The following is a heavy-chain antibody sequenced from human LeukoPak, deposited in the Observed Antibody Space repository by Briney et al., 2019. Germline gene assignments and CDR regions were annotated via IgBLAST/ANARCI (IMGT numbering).Heavy chain of an antibody. J-gene: IGHJ5*02. Sequence: SETLSLTCTVSGGSISSSSYYWGWIRQPPGKGLEWIGSIYYSGYTYCNPSLKSRVTISVDTSKNQFSLKLSSVTAADTAVYYCARQVKEFRIFGVGRGHFDPWGQGTLVTVSS. CDR3: ARQVKEFRIFGVGRGHFDP. CDR1: GGSISSSSYY. V-gene: IGHV4-39*01. D-gene: IGHD3-3*02. CDR2: IYYSGYT.